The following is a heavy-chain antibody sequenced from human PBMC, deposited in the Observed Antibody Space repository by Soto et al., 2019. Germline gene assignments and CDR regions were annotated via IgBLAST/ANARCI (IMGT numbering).Heavy chain of an antibody. V-gene: IGHV4-59*01. CDR3: ARYRREAVAGYTLDN. Sequence: SETLSLTCTVSGGSISSNYWTWIRQPPGKGLEWIGYVYNSGSTNYNPSLKSRVTISEDTSKSQFSLKVNSMTAADTAVYYCARYRREAVAGYTLDNWGKGILVTVS. D-gene: IGHD6-13*01. J-gene: IGHJ4*02. CDR2: VYNSGST. CDR1: GGSISSNY.